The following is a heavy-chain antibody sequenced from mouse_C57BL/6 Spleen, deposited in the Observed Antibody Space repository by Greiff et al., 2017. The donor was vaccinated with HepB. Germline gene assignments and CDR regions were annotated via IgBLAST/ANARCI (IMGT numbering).Heavy chain of an antibody. Sequence: QVQLQQPGAELVRPGSSVKLSCKASGYTFTSYWMHWVKQRPIQGLEWIGNIDPSDSGTHYNQKFKDKATLTVDKSSSTAYMQLSSLTSEDSAVYYCARGPTGNYWGQGTTLTVSS. CDR2: IDPSDSGT. CDR3: ARGPTGNY. J-gene: IGHJ2*01. V-gene: IGHV1-52*01. D-gene: IGHD4-1*02. CDR1: GYTFTSYW.